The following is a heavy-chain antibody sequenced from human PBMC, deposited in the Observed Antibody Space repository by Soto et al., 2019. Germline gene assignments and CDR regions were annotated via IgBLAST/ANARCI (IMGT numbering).Heavy chain of an antibody. D-gene: IGHD3-22*01. J-gene: IGHJ4*02. V-gene: IGHV1-3*01. CDR3: ARVGYFDSNVFPRTYDY. Sequence: ASVKVSCKASGYNFTMYAIYWVRQAPRQRLEWLGWINGGNDKTGYSQRFQGRLTITKKTSATTAFMELSSLRSEDTAVYYCARVGYFDSNVFPRTYDYWGQGTLFTVSS. CDR1: GYNFTMYA. CDR2: INGGNDKT.